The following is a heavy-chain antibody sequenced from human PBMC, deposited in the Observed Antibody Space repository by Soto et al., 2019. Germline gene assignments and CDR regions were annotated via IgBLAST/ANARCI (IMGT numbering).Heavy chain of an antibody. D-gene: IGHD2-15*01. Sequence: QVQLVQSGAEVKKPGSSVKVSCKASGGTFSSYAISWVRQAPGQGLEWMGWIIPIFGTANYAQKFQGRVTITAEKSTSTAYMELSSLRSEDTAVYYCARSCSGGSCYSEMGYYYYYGMDVWGQGTTVTVSS. CDR2: IIPIFGTA. V-gene: IGHV1-69*06. J-gene: IGHJ6*02. CDR3: ARSCSGGSCYSEMGYYYYYGMDV. CDR1: GGTFSSYA.